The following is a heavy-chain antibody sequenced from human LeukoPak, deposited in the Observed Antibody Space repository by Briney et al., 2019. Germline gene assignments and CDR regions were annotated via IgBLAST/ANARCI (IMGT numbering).Heavy chain of an antibody. CDR3: AASTYDDKFDY. D-gene: IGHD2/OR15-2a*01. V-gene: IGHV4-4*07. Sequence: SETLSLTCTVSGGSITYYYWSWIRQPAGKGLEWIGRVYTRGSTNYNPSLKSRVSLSVDTSKKQFSLKLTSVTAADTAVYYCAASTYDDKFDYWGQGTLVTVSS. J-gene: IGHJ4*02. CDR1: GGSITYYY. CDR2: VYTRGST.